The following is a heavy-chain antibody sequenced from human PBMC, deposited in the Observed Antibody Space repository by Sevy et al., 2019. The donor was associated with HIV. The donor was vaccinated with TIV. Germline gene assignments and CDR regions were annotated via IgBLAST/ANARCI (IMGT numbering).Heavy chain of an antibody. CDR1: GFTFSTHN. Sequence: GGSLRLSCAASGFTFSTHNMNWVRQAPGKGLEWVSFITSSGNTIYYADSVKGRLSISRDNSKNTLYLQMNSLRAEDTAVYYCARLSVYYYDSSGYYTTGHAFDIWGQGTMVTVSS. V-gene: IGHV3-48*01. CDR3: ARLSVYYYDSSGYYTTGHAFDI. CDR2: ITSSGNTI. D-gene: IGHD3-22*01. J-gene: IGHJ3*02.